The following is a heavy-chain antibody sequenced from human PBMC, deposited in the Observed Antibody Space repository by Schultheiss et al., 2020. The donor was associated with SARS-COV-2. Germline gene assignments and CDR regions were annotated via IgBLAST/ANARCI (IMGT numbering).Heavy chain of an antibody. CDR3: ARLQYYDIFTGLGAFDI. CDR2: INPNSGGT. D-gene: IGHD3-9*01. V-gene: IGHV1-2*04. CDR1: GGTFSSYA. Sequence: ASVKVSCKASGGTFSSYAISWVRQAPGQGLEWMGWINPNSGGTNYAQKFQGWVTLTRDTSISTAYMELSRLRSDDTAVYYCARLQYYDIFTGLGAFDIWGQGTMVTVSS. J-gene: IGHJ3*02.